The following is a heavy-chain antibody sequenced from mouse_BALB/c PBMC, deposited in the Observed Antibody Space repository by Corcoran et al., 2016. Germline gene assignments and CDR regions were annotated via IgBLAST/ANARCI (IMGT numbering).Heavy chain of an antibody. Sequence: QIQLVQSGPELKKPGETVKISCKASGYTFTNYGMNWVKQAPGKGLQWMGWINTYTGEPTYADDFKGRFAFSLETSASTTYLQINNLKNEDTATYFCARGGNYLYYYAMDYWGQGTSVTVSS. D-gene: IGHD2-1*01. J-gene: IGHJ4*01. CDR1: GYTFTNYG. CDR2: INTYTGEP. V-gene: IGHV9-3-1*01. CDR3: ARGGNYLYYYAMDY.